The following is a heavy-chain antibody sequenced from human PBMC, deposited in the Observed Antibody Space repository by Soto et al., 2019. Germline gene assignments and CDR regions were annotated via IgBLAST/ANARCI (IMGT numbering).Heavy chain of an antibody. CDR2: IYYSGST. Sequence: TSETLSLTCTVSCGSISSSSYYWGWIRQPPGKGLEWIGSIYYSGSTYYNPSLKSRVTISVDTSKNQFSLKLSSVTAADTAVYYCARHLAMIVVDSMDVWGQGTTVTVSS. V-gene: IGHV4-39*01. J-gene: IGHJ6*02. CDR3: ARHLAMIVVDSMDV. D-gene: IGHD3-22*01. CDR1: CGSISSSSYY.